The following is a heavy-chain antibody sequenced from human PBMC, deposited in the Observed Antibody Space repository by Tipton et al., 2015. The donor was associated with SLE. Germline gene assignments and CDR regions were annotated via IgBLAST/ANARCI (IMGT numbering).Heavy chain of an antibody. V-gene: IGHV7-4-1*02. CDR1: GFTFSSYS. CDR3: ARAFGWFDP. CDR2: INTNTGNP. J-gene: IGHJ5*02. Sequence: SCAASGFTFSSYSMNWVRQAPGQGLEWMGWINTNTGNPTYAQGFTGRFVFSLDTSVSTAYLQISSLKAEDTAVYYCARAFGWFDPWGQGTLVTVSS. D-gene: IGHD3-10*01.